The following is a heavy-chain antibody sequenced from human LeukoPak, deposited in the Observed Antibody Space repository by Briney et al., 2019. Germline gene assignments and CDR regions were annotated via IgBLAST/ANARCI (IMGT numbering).Heavy chain of an antibody. D-gene: IGHD2-21*02. Sequence: PGGSLRLSCAASGLTFSFYSMNWVRQAPGKGLEWVSSINYSSDYIYYSDSVKGRFTNSRDNAKNSLYLQMNNLRAEDTAVYYCATASYCGGDCYDAFDIWGQGTMVTVSS. CDR1: GLTFSFYS. CDR2: INYSSDYI. J-gene: IGHJ3*02. CDR3: ATASYCGGDCYDAFDI. V-gene: IGHV3-21*01.